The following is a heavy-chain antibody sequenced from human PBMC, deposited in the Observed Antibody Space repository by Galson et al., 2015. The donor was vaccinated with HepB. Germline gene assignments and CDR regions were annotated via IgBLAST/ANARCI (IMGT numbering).Heavy chain of an antibody. D-gene: IGHD2-2*01. CDR3: ARGGPDIVVVPAAMGAVDAFDI. Sequence: SLRLSCSTSGFSFSDYYMNWIRQAPGKGLEWVSYISSSGSIADSVKGRFTISRDNAKNSLYLQMNSLRSEDTAVYYCARGGPDIVVVPAAMGAVDAFDIWGQGTMVTVSS. CDR1: GFSFSDYY. CDR2: ISSSGS. J-gene: IGHJ3*02. V-gene: IGHV3-11*01.